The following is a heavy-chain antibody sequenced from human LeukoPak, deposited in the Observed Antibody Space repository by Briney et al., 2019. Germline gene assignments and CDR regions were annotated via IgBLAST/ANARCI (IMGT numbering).Heavy chain of an antibody. CDR2: INHSGST. Sequence: SETLSLTCTVSGYSISSGYYWGWIRQPPGKGLEWIGEINHSGSTNYNPSLKSRVTISVDTSKNQFSLKLSSVTAADTAVYYCARDKWELFYFDYWGQGTLVTVSS. CDR1: GYSISSGYY. V-gene: IGHV4-38-2*02. D-gene: IGHD1-26*01. CDR3: ARDKWELFYFDY. J-gene: IGHJ4*02.